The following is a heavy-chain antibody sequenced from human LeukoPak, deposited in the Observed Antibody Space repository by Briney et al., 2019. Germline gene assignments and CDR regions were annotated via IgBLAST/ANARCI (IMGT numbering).Heavy chain of an antibody. CDR1: GYTFTGYY. Sequence: ASVKLSCKASGYTFTGYYMHWVRHAPGQGLELMGWINLNSGGTNYAQKFQGRVTMTRDTSISTAYMELSRLRSDDTAVYYCARDRYYYDSSGYYYSRVIDYWGQGTLVTVSS. CDR3: ARDRYYYDSSGYYYSRVIDY. J-gene: IGHJ4*02. V-gene: IGHV1-2*02. CDR2: INLNSGGT. D-gene: IGHD3-22*01.